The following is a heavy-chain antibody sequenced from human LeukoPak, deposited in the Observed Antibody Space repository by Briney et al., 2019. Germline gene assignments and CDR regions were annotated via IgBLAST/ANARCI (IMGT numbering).Heavy chain of an antibody. D-gene: IGHD3-22*01. J-gene: IGHJ4*02. CDR3: ARGYYDSSGRD. V-gene: IGHV4-34*01. CDR1: GGSFSGYY. Sequence: SEALSLTCAVCGGSFSGYYWSWIRQPPGKGLEWIGEINHSGSTNYNPSLKSRVTISVDTSKNQFSLKLSSVTAADTAVYYCARGYYDSSGRDWGQGTLVTVSS. CDR2: INHSGST.